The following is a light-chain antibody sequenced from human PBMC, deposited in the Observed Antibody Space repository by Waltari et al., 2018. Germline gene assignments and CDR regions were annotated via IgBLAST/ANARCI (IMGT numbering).Light chain of an antibody. CDR1: QTINQY. Sequence: DIQMTQSPSSLSASVGDSVTITCRASQTINQYLNWYQKKPGRAPKVLISVISYLHTGVPSRFSGSGSGTDFTLTISSLQPEDFATYYCQQSDSLPLTFGGGTKVEIK. J-gene: IGKJ4*01. V-gene: IGKV1-39*01. CDR2: VIS. CDR3: QQSDSLPLT.